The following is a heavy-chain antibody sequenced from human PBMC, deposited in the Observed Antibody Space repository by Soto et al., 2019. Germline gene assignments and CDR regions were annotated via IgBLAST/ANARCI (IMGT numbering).Heavy chain of an antibody. CDR3: AHGDPLDFHY. D-gene: IGHD3-10*01. CDR1: GFSLSSSGEA. CDR2: IYWNGIE. J-gene: IGHJ4*02. V-gene: IGHV2-5*01. Sequence: QITLKESGPTLVRPTQTLTLTCTFSGFSLSSSGEAVGWIRQPPGKALEWLALIYWNGIERYSPSLKSRLTIIKDTSKNQEVLTMTNMAPVDTATYFCAHGDPLDFHYWGPGTLVTVSP.